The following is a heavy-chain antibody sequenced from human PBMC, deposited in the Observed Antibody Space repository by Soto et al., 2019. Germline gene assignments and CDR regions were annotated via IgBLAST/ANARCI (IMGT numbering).Heavy chain of an antibody. CDR2: ISSSSSYI. Sequence: PGGSLRLSCAASGFTFSSYSMNWVRQAPGKGLEWVSSISSSSSYIYYADSVKGRFTISRDNAKNSLYLQMNSLRAEDTAVYYCARVPKNYDFWIDYGMDVWGQGTTVTVSS. CDR3: ARVPKNYDFWIDYGMDV. D-gene: IGHD3-3*01. J-gene: IGHJ6*02. V-gene: IGHV3-21*01. CDR1: GFTFSSYS.